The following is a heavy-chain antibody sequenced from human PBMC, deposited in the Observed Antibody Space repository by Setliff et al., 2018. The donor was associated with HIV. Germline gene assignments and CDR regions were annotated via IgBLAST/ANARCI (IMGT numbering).Heavy chain of an antibody. J-gene: IGHJ4*02. CDR3: ARGGIGDTAMVQFDY. D-gene: IGHD5-18*01. CDR1: GYTFTGYY. CDR2: LNPNSGGT. Sequence: ASVKVSCKASGYTFTGYYIHCVRQAPGQGLEWMGWLNPNSGGTNYAQKFEGWVTMTRDTSISTAYMDLSRLRFDDTAVYYCARGGIGDTAMVQFDYWGQGTLVTVSS. V-gene: IGHV1-2*04.